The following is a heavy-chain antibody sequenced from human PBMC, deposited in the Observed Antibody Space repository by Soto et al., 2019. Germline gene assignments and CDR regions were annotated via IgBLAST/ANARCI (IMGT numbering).Heavy chain of an antibody. V-gene: IGHV4-59*11. Sequence: PSETMSLTCTASGGSISSHYWIWFRQHPGEGMEWIGYIFYSGSTTYNNNPSLKSRVSISVDTSKNQFYLRLSSVTAADTAVYYCARVGSSGWSPDYWGQGTLVTVSS. D-gene: IGHD6-19*01. CDR2: IFYSGSTTY. CDR1: GGSISSHY. J-gene: IGHJ4*02. CDR3: ARVGSSGWSPDY.